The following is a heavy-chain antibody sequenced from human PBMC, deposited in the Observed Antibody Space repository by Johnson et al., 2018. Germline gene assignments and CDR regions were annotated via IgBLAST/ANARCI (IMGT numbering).Heavy chain of an antibody. CDR3: AKDRLGFCSGGSCYRNAFDI. V-gene: IGHV3-74*01. D-gene: IGHD2-15*01. CDR2: INSDGSST. CDR1: GFTFSNYW. Sequence: VQLQESGGGLVQPGGSLRLSCAASGFTFSNYWMHWVRQAPGKGLVWVSRINSDGSSTNYADSVKGRFTISRDNAKNTLYLQMNSLRAEDTALYYCAKDRLGFCSGGSCYRNAFDIWGQGTMVTVSS. J-gene: IGHJ3*02.